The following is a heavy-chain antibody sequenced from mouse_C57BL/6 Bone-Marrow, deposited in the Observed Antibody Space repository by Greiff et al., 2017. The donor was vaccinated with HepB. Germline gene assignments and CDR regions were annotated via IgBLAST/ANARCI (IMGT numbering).Heavy chain of an antibody. CDR2: ISDGGSYT. V-gene: IGHV5-4*01. CDR1: GFTFSSYA. CDR3: ARGGWLNAMDY. D-gene: IGHD2-3*01. Sequence: EVQLVESGGGLVKPGGSLKLSCAASGFTFSSYAMSWVRQTPEKRLEWVATISDGGSYTYYPDNVKGRFTISRDNAKNNLYLQMSHLKSEDTAMYYCARGGWLNAMDYWGQGTSVTVSS. J-gene: IGHJ4*01.